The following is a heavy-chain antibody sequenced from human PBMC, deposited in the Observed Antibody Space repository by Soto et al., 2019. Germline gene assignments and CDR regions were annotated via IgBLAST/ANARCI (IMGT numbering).Heavy chain of an antibody. Sequence: SETLSLTCAVSGGSISSGGYSWSWIRQPPGKGLEWIGYIYHSGSTYYNPSLKSRVTISVDRSKNQFSLKLSSVTAADTAVYYCARGPPSHWGQGTLVTVSS. CDR1: GGSISSGGYS. CDR2: IYHSGST. J-gene: IGHJ4*02. CDR3: ARGPPSH. V-gene: IGHV4-30-2*01.